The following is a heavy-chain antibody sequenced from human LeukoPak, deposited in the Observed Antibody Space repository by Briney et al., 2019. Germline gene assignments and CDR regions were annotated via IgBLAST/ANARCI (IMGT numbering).Heavy chain of an antibody. CDR1: GFFFGAYA. CDR2: IRSKTYGGAI. D-gene: IGHD4-17*01. Sequence: GGSLRLSCTTSGFFFGAYAMSWFRQAPGKGPEWVGFIRSKTYGGAIEYAASVKGRFTISRDDSKGIAYLQMNSLKTEDTAVYYCARDQLGGDPDDYYYYYMDVWGKGTTVTVSS. V-gene: IGHV3-49*03. J-gene: IGHJ6*03. CDR3: ARDQLGGDPDDYYYYYMDV.